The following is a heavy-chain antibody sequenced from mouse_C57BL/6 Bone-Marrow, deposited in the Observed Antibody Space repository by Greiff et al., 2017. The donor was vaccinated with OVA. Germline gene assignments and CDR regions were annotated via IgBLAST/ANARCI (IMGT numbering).Heavy chain of an antibody. CDR2: IWSGGST. D-gene: IGHD3-1*01. V-gene: IGHV2-2*01. J-gene: IGHJ4*01. Sequence: VMLVESGPGLVQPSQSLSITCTVSGFSLTSYGVHWVRQSPGKGLEWLGVIWSGGSTDYNAAFISRLSISKDNSKSQVFFKMNSLQADDTAIYYCARVSLGLLGGYAMDYWGQGTSVTVSS. CDR1: GFSLTSYG. CDR3: ARVSLGLLGGYAMDY.